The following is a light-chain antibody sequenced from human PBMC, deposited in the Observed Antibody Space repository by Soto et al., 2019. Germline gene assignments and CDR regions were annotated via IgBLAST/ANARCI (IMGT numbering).Light chain of an antibody. Sequence: VLTQRPSVSGAPGQRVTISCTGSSSNIGAGYDVHWYQQLPGTAPKLLIYGNSNRPSGVPDRFSGYKSGTSASLAITGLQAEDEADYYCQSYDSSLSGYVFGTGTKVTVL. J-gene: IGLJ1*01. CDR3: QSYDSSLSGYV. CDR1: SSNIGAGYD. CDR2: GNS. V-gene: IGLV1-40*01.